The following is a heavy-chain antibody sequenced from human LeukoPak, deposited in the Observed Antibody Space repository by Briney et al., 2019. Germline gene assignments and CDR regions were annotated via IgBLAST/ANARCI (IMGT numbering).Heavy chain of an antibody. CDR2: NYYSGNS. CDR1: GFSITSGGQY. Sequence: SQTLSLTCTVSGFSITSGGQYWSWLRQHPGKDLVWIVYNYYSGNSYDNPSLKSLTTITVDTTKNQFSLKVSSVTAADTAVYYCARAAESGYADFDYWGQGTLVTVSS. D-gene: IGHD5-12*01. J-gene: IGHJ4*02. V-gene: IGHV4-31*01. CDR3: ARAAESGYADFDY.